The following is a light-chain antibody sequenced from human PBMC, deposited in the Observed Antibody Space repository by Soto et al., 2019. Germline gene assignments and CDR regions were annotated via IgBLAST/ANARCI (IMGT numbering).Light chain of an antibody. Sequence: IQLTHSPSSLSASVGDTVTITCQASQDINKFLNWYQQKPGKAPKLLIYSASTLQSGVPSRFSGGFSGTEFTLTISSLQPEDFATYYCQQLYRYPITFGQGTRLEIK. CDR2: SAS. CDR3: QQLYRYPIT. CDR1: QDINKF. V-gene: IGKV1-9*01. J-gene: IGKJ5*01.